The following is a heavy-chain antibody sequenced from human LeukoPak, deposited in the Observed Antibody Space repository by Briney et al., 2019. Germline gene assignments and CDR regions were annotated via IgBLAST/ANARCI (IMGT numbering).Heavy chain of an antibody. CDR2: IYYSGST. J-gene: IGHJ4*02. CDR1: GFTFSNYW. D-gene: IGHD3-3*01. CDR3: ARRRYDFWSGYPLDY. Sequence: PGGSLRLSCAASGFTFSNYWMSWIRQPPGKGLEWIGSIYYSGSTYYNPSLKSRVTISVDTSKNQFSLKLSSVTAADTAVYYCARRRYDFWSGYPLDYWGQGTLVTVSS. V-gene: IGHV4-39*01.